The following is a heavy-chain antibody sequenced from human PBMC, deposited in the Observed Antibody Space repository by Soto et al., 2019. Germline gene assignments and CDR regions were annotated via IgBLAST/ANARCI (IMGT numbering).Heavy chain of an antibody. CDR2: ISGSGGST. D-gene: IGHD2-8*01. J-gene: IGHJ5*02. Sequence: GGSLRLSCAASGFTFSSYAKSWVRQAPGKGLEWVSAISGSGGSTYYADSVKGRFTISRDNSKNTLYLQMNSLRAEDTAVYYCAKDLIASIVPTTFDPWGQGTLVTVSS. V-gene: IGHV3-23*01. CDR1: GFTFSSYA. CDR3: AKDLIASIVPTTFDP.